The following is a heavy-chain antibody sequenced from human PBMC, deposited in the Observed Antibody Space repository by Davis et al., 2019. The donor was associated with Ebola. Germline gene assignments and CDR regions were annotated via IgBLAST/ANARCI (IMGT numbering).Heavy chain of an antibody. CDR2: INPSGGST. V-gene: IGHV1-46*01. CDR1: GYTFTSYY. CDR3: ASGSGSSDY. Sequence: ASVQVSCKASGYTFTSYYMHWVRQAPGQGLEWMGIINPSGGSTSYAQKFQGRVTMTTDTSTSTAYMELRSLTSDDTAVYYCASGSGSSDYWGQGTLVTVSS. D-gene: IGHD3-10*01. J-gene: IGHJ4*02.